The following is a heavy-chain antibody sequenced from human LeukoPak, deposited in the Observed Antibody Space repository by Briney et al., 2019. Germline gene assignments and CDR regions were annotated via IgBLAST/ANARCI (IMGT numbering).Heavy chain of an antibody. Sequence: SGGSLRLSCAASGFTFSDYYMSWIRQAPGKGLERVSYICDSGRTIYYADSVKGRFTISRDNAKNSVYLQMNNLRAEDTAVYYCARDRLGDYDHSGYYDKWGQGTLVTVSS. V-gene: IGHV3-11*01. CDR3: ARDRLGDYDHSGYYDK. CDR1: GFTFSDYY. CDR2: ICDSGRTI. D-gene: IGHD3-22*01. J-gene: IGHJ4*02.